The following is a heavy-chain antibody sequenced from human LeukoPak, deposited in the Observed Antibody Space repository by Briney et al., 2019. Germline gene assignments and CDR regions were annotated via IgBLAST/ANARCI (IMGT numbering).Heavy chain of an antibody. CDR3: AKGAGPPWFDP. Sequence: PSQTLSLTCTVSNGSISSDTYLWRWIRQPAGKGLEWIGRMSSSGISTYSPSLKSRVTISIDTSRNQFSMNLNSVTAADTAVYYCAKGAGPPWFDPWGQGTLVTVSS. CDR1: NGSISSDTYL. CDR2: MSSSGIS. D-gene: IGHD6-19*01. V-gene: IGHV4-61*02. J-gene: IGHJ5*02.